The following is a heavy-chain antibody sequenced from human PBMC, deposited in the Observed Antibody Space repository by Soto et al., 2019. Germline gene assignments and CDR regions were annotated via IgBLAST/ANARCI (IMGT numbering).Heavy chain of an antibody. CDR1: GFTFSNYA. V-gene: IGHV3-23*01. J-gene: IGHJ3*02. CDR2: IGSSGGTT. CDR3: GKDPNGDYIGAFDI. D-gene: IGHD2-21*02. Sequence: VGSLRLSCAASGFTFSNYAMSWVRQAPGKGLEWVSGIGSSGGTTHLADSVKGRFTISRDNSKNTLYLQMNSLRVEDTAVYYCGKDPNGDYIGAFDIWGQGTMVNVSS.